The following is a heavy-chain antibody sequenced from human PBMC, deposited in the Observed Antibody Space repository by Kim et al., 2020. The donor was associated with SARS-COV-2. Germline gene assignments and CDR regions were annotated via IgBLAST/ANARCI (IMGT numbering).Heavy chain of an antibody. CDR3: AINLLRNTNRDY. CDR1: GFTFSSYA. J-gene: IGHJ4*02. V-gene: IGHV3-23*01. D-gene: IGHD2-8*01. Sequence: GGSLRLSCAASGFTFSSYAMNWVRQAPGKGLEWVSLISGGGTTTYYADSVKGRFTISRDNSKNTLYLQMTSLRAEDTAIYYCAINLLRNTNRDYWGQGTLVTVSS. CDR2: ISGGGTTT.